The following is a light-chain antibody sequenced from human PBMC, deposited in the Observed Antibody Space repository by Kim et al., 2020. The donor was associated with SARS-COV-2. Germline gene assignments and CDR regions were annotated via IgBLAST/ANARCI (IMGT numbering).Light chain of an antibody. CDR2: GKN. V-gene: IGLV3-19*01. Sequence: LGQAVRITCQGDSLRRFYASWYQQRPGQAPRLVIYGKNSRPSGITDRFSGSTSGNTAVLTITGAQEEDEADYYCNSRDSSDNHRDVFGAGTKVTVL. CDR1: SLRRFY. J-gene: IGLJ1*01. CDR3: NSRDSSDNHRDV.